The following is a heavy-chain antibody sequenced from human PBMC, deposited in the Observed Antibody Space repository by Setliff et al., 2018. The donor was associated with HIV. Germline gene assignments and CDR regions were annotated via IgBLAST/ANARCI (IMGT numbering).Heavy chain of an antibody. J-gene: IGHJ4*02. D-gene: IGHD2-8*02. CDR1: GYTFTTFG. CDR2: INTETGNP. V-gene: IGHV7-4-1*02. CDR3: ARVGSYWSTFDY. Sequence: ASVKVSCKASGYTFTTFGISWVRQAPGQGFEWMGWINTETGNPMYAQGFRGRFVFSLDTSVSTTYLQINSLKAEDTAMYYCARVGSYWSTFDYWGQGALVTVSS.